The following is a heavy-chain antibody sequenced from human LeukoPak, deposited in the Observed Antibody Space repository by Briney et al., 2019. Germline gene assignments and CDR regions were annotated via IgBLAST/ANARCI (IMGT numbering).Heavy chain of an antibody. D-gene: IGHD2-2*01. CDR2: IYYSENT. CDR1: GGSIISTSYY. J-gene: IGHJ4*01. CDR3: ARHGRVYCSSTCCYDDY. V-gene: IGHV4-39*01. Sequence: SETLSLTCTVSGGSIISTSYYWGWIRQPARKGLEWIGSIYYSENTYYNPSLKSRVTISIDMSKHQFSLKVNSVTAADTAVYYCARHGRVYCSSTCCYDDYWGHGTLVTVSS.